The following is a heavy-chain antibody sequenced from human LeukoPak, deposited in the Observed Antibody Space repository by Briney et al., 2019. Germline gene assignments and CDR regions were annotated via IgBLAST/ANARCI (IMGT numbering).Heavy chain of an antibody. V-gene: IGHV3-11*01. D-gene: IGHD5-18*01. CDR3: AREKSNSYGYDYQYGLDV. CDR2: IGTRETTI. Sequence: GGSLRLSCAASGFSISDSYMSWIRQAPGKGLEWISYIGTRETTIYYANSVRGRFTISRDNAKTSLYLQMNSLRAEDTAVYYCAREKSNSYGYDYQYGLDVWGQGTTVTVSS. CDR1: GFSISDSY. J-gene: IGHJ6*02.